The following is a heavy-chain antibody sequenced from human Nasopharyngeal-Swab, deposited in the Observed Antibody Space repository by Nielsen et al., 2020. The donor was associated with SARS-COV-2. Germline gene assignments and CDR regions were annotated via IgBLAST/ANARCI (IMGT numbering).Heavy chain of an antibody. J-gene: IGHJ4*02. CDR2: IVVGSGNT. Sequence: SVKVSCKASGFTFTSSAVQWVRQARGQRLEWIGWIVVGSGNTSYAQKFQGRVTMTRDTSTSTVYMELSSLRSEDTAVYYCARDPALHGNFDYWGQGTLVTVSS. CDR3: ARDPALHGNFDY. CDR1: GFTFTSSA. D-gene: IGHD1-1*01. V-gene: IGHV1-58*01.